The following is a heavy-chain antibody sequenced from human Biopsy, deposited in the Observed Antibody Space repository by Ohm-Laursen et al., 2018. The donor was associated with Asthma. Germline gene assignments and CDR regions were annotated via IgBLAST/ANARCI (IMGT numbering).Heavy chain of an antibody. CDR3: ARRGGLERYSDY. CDR2: IYYIGST. V-gene: IGHV4-30-4*01. D-gene: IGHD3-16*01. CDR1: GGSISSGAYY. J-gene: IGHJ4*02. Sequence: SQTLSLTCTVSGGSISSGAYYWSWVRQPPGKGLEWIGYIYYIGSTYYSPSLKSRVAISLGTSKNQFSLKLSSVTAADTAVYFCARRGGLERYSDYWGQGTLVTVSS.